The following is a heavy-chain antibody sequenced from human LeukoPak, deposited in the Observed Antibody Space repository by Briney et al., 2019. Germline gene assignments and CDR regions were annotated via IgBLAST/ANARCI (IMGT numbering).Heavy chain of an antibody. CDR2: ISSSSSTI. Sequence: QPGGSLRLSCAASGFTFSSYSMNWVRQAPGKGLEWVSYISSSSSTIYYADSVKGRFTISRDNAKNSLYLQMNSLRAEDTAVYYCARGGINDYGDYALFDYWGQGTLVTVSS. CDR3: ARGGINDYGDYALFDY. D-gene: IGHD4-17*01. CDR1: GFTFSSYS. J-gene: IGHJ4*02. V-gene: IGHV3-48*04.